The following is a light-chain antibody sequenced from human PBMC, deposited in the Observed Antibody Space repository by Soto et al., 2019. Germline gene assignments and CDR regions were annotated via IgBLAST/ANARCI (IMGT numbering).Light chain of an antibody. Sequence: EIVLTQSPGTLSLSPGERATLSCMASQSVGDNYLAWYQQKPAQAPRLLIYAASSRATGIPDTFTGSGAGTNFTTTISGLEPEAFAGYFCEPDGSLPDTFGQGTKVDIK. CDR3: EPDGSLPDT. J-gene: IGKJ2*01. CDR2: AAS. V-gene: IGKV3-20*01. CDR1: QSVGDNY.